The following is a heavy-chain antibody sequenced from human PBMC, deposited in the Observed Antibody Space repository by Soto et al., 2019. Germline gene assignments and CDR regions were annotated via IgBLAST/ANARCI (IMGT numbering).Heavy chain of an antibody. J-gene: IGHJ4*02. D-gene: IGHD3-16*02. Sequence: SETLSLTCTVSGGSISSFYWSWIRQAPGKGLEWIGYIYYTGSTNYNPSLKSRVTISVDSSRNQFSLKLSSVTTADTAVYYCANDLRNVYDYVWGSYRYSGLYFDYWGQGTLVTVSS. V-gene: IGHV4-59*01. CDR2: IYYTGST. CDR1: GGSISSFY. CDR3: ANDLRNVYDYVWGSYRYSGLYFDY.